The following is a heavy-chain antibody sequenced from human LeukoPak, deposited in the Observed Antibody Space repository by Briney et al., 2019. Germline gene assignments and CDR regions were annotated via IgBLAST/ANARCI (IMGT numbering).Heavy chain of an antibody. D-gene: IGHD7-27*01. J-gene: IGHJ4*02. CDR1: GFTVSSNY. V-gene: IGHV3-23*01. CDR2: ISGSGGST. CDR3: AKDFPKLGIPAYYFDY. Sequence: GGSLRLSCAASGFTVSSNYMSWVRQAPGKGLEWVSAISGSGGSTYYADSVKGRFTISRDNSKNTLYLQMNSLRAEDTAVYYCAKDFPKLGIPAYYFDYWGQGTLVTVSS.